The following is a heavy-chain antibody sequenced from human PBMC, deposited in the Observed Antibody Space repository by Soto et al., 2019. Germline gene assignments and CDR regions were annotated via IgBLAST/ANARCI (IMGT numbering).Heavy chain of an antibody. CDR3: ARHANRNYGLYYFDY. CDR2: IHYSGST. J-gene: IGHJ4*02. Sequence: SETLSLTCTVSGDSIGTGGYYWDWIRQHPGKGPEWIGYIHYSGSTYYNPSLRGRVTISVDTSRNQFSLKLSSVTAADTAVYYCARHANRNYGLYYFDYWGPGTLVTVS. D-gene: IGHD4-4*01. V-gene: IGHV4-31*03. CDR1: GDSIGTGGYY.